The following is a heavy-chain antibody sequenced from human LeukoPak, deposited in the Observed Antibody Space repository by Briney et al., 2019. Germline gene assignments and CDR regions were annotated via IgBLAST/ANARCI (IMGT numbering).Heavy chain of an antibody. V-gene: IGHV1-18*01. CDR1: GYTFTSYG. CDR3: ARDATKGHCSGGNCGWFDP. Sequence: EASVKVSCKASGYTFTSYGISWVRQAPGQGLEWMGWISAYNGNTNYAQKLQGRVTMTTDTSTSTAYMELRSLRSDDTAVYYCARDATKGHCSGGNCGWFDPWGQGTLVTVSS. J-gene: IGHJ5*02. CDR2: ISAYNGNT. D-gene: IGHD2-15*01.